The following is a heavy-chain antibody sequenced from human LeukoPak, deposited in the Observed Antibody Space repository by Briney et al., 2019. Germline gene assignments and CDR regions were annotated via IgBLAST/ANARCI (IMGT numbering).Heavy chain of an antibody. V-gene: IGHV3-23*01. Sequence: GGSLRLSCAASGFTFSSYAMSWVRQAPGKGLEWVSAISGSGGSTYYADSVKGRFTISRDNSKNTLYLQMSSLRAEDTAVYYCAKYYYGSGSYYKPYHFDYWGQGTLVTVSS. CDR3: AKYYYGSGSYYKPYHFDY. CDR1: GFTFSSYA. J-gene: IGHJ4*02. CDR2: ISGSGGST. D-gene: IGHD3-10*01.